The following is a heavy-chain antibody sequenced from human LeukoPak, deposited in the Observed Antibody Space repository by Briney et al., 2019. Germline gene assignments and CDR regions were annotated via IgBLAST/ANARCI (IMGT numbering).Heavy chain of an antibody. Sequence: GGSLRLSCAASGFTFISYGMTWVRQSPGKGLEWVSAISGSGGSTYYADSVKGRFTISRDNSKNTLYLQMNSLRAEDTAVYYCARDDSGSYRFDYWGQGTLVTVSS. CDR2: ISGSGGST. CDR3: ARDDSGSYRFDY. D-gene: IGHD1-26*01. J-gene: IGHJ4*02. V-gene: IGHV3-23*01. CDR1: GFTFISYG.